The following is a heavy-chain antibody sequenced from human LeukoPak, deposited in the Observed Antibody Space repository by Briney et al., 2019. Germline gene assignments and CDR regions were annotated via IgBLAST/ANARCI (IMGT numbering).Heavy chain of an antibody. CDR2: IYYSGST. J-gene: IGHJ4*02. V-gene: IGHV4-59*01. CDR3: ARAEYYYDSSGFDY. D-gene: IGHD3-22*01. Sequence: SETLSLTCTVSGGSISSYYWSWIRQPSGQGLEWIGYIYYSGSTNYNPSLKSRVTISVDTSKNQFSLKLSSVTAADTAVYYCARAEYYYDSSGFDYWGQGTLVTVSS. CDR1: GGSISSYY.